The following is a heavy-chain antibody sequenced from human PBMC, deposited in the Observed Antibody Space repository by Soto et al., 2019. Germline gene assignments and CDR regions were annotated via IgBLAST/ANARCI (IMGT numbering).Heavy chain of an antibody. CDR3: ARALRGWLRHYYFDY. CDR2: INAGNGNT. V-gene: IGHV1-3*01. CDR1: GYTFTSYA. J-gene: IGHJ4*02. Sequence: QVQLVQSGAEVKKPGASVKVSCKASGYTFTSYAMHWVRQAPGQRLEWMGWINAGNGNTKYSQKFQGRVTITRDTSASTAYMELSSLRSEDTAVYYCARALRGWLRHYYFDYWGQGTLVTVSS. D-gene: IGHD5-12*01.